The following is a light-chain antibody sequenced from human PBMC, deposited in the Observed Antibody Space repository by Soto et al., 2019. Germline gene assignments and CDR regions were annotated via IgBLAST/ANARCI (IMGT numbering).Light chain of an antibody. CDR3: QQYNNWPLT. Sequence: VITQAPATLSVSLGERATLSCRASQSVSSYLAWYQQKPGQAPRLLIYGASTRATGIPARFSGSGSGTEFTLTISSLQSEDFAVYYCQQYNNWPLTFGPGTKVDI. CDR2: GAS. CDR1: QSVSSY. V-gene: IGKV3-15*01. J-gene: IGKJ3*01.